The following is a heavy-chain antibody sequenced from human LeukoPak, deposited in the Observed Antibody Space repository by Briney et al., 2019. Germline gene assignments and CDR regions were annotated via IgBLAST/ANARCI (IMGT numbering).Heavy chain of an antibody. J-gene: IGHJ6*02. CDR2: NYSGGST. D-gene: IGHD3-10*01. CDR3: ARALILWFGESPYYYGMDV. Sequence: GGSLRLSCAASGFTVSSNYMSWVRQAPGKGLEWVSVNYSGGSTYYADSVKGRFTISRDNSKSTLYLQMNSLRAEDTAVYYCARALILWFGESPYYYGMDVWGQGTTVTVSS. CDR1: GFTVSSNY. V-gene: IGHV3-66*01.